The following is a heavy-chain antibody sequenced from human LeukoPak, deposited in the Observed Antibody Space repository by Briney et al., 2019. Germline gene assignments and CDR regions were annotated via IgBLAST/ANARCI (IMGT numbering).Heavy chain of an antibody. CDR1: GGSISSYY. CDR2: IYTSGST. Sequence: PSETLSLTCTVSGGSISSYYWSWIRQPAGKGLGWIGRIYTSGSTNYNPSLKSRVTMSVDTSKNQFSLKLSSVTAADTAVYYCARDEVYSSSWYYFDYWGQGTLVTVSS. V-gene: IGHV4-4*07. CDR3: ARDEVYSSSWYYFDY. D-gene: IGHD6-13*01. J-gene: IGHJ4*02.